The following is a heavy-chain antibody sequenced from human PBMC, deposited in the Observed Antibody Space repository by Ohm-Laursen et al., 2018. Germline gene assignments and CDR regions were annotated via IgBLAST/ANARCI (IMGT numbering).Heavy chain of an antibody. V-gene: IGHV4-4*07. Sequence: SETLSLTCTVSGGSISSYYWSWIRQPAGRGLEWIGRIYTNESTNYNSSLKSRVTMSEDTSKNQISLRLSSVTAADTAVYYCARDLGDDAGWFDPWGQGTLVTVSS. CDR3: ARDLGDDAGWFDP. D-gene: IGHD2-21*02. CDR1: GGSISSYY. J-gene: IGHJ5*02. CDR2: IYTNEST.